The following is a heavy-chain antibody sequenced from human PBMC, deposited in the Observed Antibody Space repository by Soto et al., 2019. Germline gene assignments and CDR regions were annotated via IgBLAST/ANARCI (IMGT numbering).Heavy chain of an antibody. J-gene: IGHJ4*02. D-gene: IGHD2-15*01. CDR2: IIPILGIA. V-gene: IGHV1-69*02. CDR3: ARSCSGGSCVPDY. Sequence: QVQLAQSGAEVKKPGSSVKVSCKASGGTFSSYTISWVRQAPGQGLEWMGRIIPILGIANYAQKFQGRVTITADKSTSTAYMELSSLRSEDTAVYYCARSCSGGSCVPDYWGQGTLVTVSS. CDR1: GGTFSSYT.